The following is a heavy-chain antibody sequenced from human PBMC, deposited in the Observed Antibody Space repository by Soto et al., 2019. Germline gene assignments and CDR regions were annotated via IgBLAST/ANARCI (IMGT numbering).Heavy chain of an antibody. Sequence: DSLKICCKRSVGSVTSYWSGRVRQMSGKGLEWMGIIYPGDSDTRYSPSFQGQVTISADKSISTAYLQWSSLKASDTAMYYCARTSAAGKYYYGMDVWGQGTTVTAP. D-gene: IGHD6-13*01. CDR3: ARTSAAGKYYYGMDV. CDR2: IYPGDSDT. V-gene: IGHV5-51*01. J-gene: IGHJ6*02. CDR1: VGSVTSYW.